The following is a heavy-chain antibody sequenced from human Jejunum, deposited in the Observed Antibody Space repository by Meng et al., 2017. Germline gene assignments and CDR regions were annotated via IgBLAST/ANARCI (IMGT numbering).Heavy chain of an antibody. Sequence: GGSLRLSCAASGFTFSIYEMHWVRQAPGKGLDWVSYISSGGTSIYYADSVKGRFTISSDNAKSSLYLQMNSLRAEDTAIYYCAMTYSYDSSGFGDAFDIWGQGTMVTVSS. CDR2: ISSGGTSI. CDR3: AMTYSYDSSGFGDAFDI. V-gene: IGHV3-48*03. CDR1: GFTFSIYE. J-gene: IGHJ3*02. D-gene: IGHD3-22*01.